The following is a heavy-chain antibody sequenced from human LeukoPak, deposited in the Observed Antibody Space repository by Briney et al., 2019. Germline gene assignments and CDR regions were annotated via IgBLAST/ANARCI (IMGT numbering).Heavy chain of an antibody. CDR2: INTDNGNT. CDR3: ARDQGGATSDP. CDR1: GYTFTSYG. D-gene: IGHD1-26*01. J-gene: IGHJ5*02. Sequence: ASVKVSCKASGYTFTSYGISWVRQAPGQGLEWVGWINTDNGNTNYAQKLQGRVTMTTGTSTSTAYMELRTLRSDDTAVYYCARDQGGATSDPWGQGTLVTVSS. V-gene: IGHV1-18*01.